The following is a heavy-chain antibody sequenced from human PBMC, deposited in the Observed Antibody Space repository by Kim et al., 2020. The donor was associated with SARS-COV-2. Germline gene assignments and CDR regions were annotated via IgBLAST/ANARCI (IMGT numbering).Heavy chain of an antibody. D-gene: IGHD3-22*01. V-gene: IGHV1-18*01. CDR1: GYTFTNYG. CDR2: ISPYNGNT. Sequence: ASVKVSCKASGYTFTNYGIIWVRQAPGQGLEWMGRISPYNGNTDFALKFRGRVTMTTDTSTNTIYMELRSLRSADTAVYYCARVGPSVTMNAPAYWGQGTLVTVSS. CDR3: ARVGPSVTMNAPAY. J-gene: IGHJ4*02.